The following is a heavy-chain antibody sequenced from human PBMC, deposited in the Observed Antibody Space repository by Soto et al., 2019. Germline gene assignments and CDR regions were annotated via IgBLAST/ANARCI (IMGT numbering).Heavy chain of an antibody. V-gene: IGHV4-31*03. Sequence: QVQLQESGPGLVKPSQTLSLTCTVSGGSISSGGYYWSWIRQHPGKGLEWIGYIYYSGSTYYNPYLKSRVTISVDTSKNQFSLKLSSVTAADTAVYYCARDCRNRMVRGGYTGWFDPWGQGTLVTVSS. D-gene: IGHD3-10*01. CDR2: IYYSGST. CDR3: ARDCRNRMVRGGYTGWFDP. J-gene: IGHJ5*02. CDR1: GGSISSGGYY.